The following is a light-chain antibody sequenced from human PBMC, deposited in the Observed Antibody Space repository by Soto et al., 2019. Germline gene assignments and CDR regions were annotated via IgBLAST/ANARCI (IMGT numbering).Light chain of an antibody. Sequence: DIQMTQFPSTLSASVGDRVTITCRASQTTKTWLAWYQQKPGTAPKLLIYDASSLEGGVPSRFSASGSGTEFTLPISSLQPDEIATYYCQQYISYPYTFGQGTKVEIK. CDR3: QQYISYPYT. CDR2: DAS. V-gene: IGKV1-5*01. CDR1: QTTKTW. J-gene: IGKJ2*01.